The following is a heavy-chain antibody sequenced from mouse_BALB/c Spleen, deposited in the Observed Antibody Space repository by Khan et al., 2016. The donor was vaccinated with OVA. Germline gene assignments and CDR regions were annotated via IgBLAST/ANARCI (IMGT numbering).Heavy chain of an antibody. CDR2: IYPGSGYI. V-gene: IGHV1-77*01. Sequence: QVQLQQPGPELVKPGASVKMSCKASGYTFSDFLISWLKQRPGQGLEWIGEIYPGSGYIYYNEKLKGKATLTSDKSSNTAYMQLSSLTSEDSSVYFCARAGYGGFAHWGQGTLVTVSA. CDR1: GYTFSDFL. D-gene: IGHD3-2*02. J-gene: IGHJ3*01. CDR3: ARAGYGGFAH.